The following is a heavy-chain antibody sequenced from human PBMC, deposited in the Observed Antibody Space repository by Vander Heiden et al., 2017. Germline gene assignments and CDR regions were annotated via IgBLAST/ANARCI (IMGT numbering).Heavy chain of an antibody. CDR3: ARVTSRLGYGGETFDY. V-gene: IGHV1-69*01. Sequence: QAQLVQSGAELTKPGSSVRVSCNTSGGSFKTHSFNWVRQAPGQGLDWMGGIIPMFGTPNYAQEFQGRVTMTADESTSTVYLELSSLRFEDTAVYYCARVTSRLGYGGETFDYWGQGTLVTVSS. CDR1: GGSFKTHS. J-gene: IGHJ4*02. D-gene: IGHD5-18*01. CDR2: IIPMFGTP.